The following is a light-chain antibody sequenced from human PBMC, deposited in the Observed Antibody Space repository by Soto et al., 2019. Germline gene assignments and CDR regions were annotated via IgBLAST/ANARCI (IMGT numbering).Light chain of an antibody. CDR1: SSDVGNCNC. CDR2: EVS. Sequence: QSALTQPASVSGSPGQSITISCTGASSDVGNCNCVSWYQQHPGKAPKLMIYEVSNRPSGVSDRFSGSKSGNTASLTISGLQAEDEADYYCSSYTRSSIPVFGTGTKLTVL. J-gene: IGLJ1*01. CDR3: SSYTRSSIPV. V-gene: IGLV2-14*01.